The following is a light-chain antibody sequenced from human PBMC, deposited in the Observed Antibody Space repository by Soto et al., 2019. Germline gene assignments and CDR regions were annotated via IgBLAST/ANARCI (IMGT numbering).Light chain of an antibody. J-gene: IGKJ1*01. Sequence: PGARATLSCRASQSVSSSNFAWYQQKPAQAPRLLIYGASRRAPGIPERFSGSGSGTDFTLTISRLEPEDFAVYYCQQYNSVWTFGQGTKVDIK. CDR1: QSVSSSN. V-gene: IGKV3-20*01. CDR2: GAS. CDR3: QQYNSVWT.